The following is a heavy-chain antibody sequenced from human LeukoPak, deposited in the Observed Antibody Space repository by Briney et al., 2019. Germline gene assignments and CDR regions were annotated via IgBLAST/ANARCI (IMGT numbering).Heavy chain of an antibody. Sequence: SETLSLTCTVSGGSISSYYWSWIRQPPGKGLEWIGYIYYSGSTNHNPSLKSRVTISVDTSKNQFSLKLSSVTAADTAVYYCARGGSSGPPPFGWGQGTLVTVSS. D-gene: IGHD6-19*01. J-gene: IGHJ4*02. CDR2: IYYSGST. V-gene: IGHV4-59*01. CDR3: ARGGSSGPPPFG. CDR1: GGSISSYY.